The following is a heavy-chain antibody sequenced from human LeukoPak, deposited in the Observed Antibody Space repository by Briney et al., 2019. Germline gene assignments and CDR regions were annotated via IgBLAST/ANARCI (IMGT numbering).Heavy chain of an antibody. D-gene: IGHD2-15*01. V-gene: IGHV3-7*01. CDR2: INQDGNKN. CDR1: GFTFSTYW. Sequence: PGGSLRLSCAASGFTFSTYWMTWVRQAPGKGLEWVANINQDGNKNYYLDSVKGRFTISRDNAKNSLYLQMNSLRAEDTAVYYRARDYTYSTGGTYYDRFDYWGQGTLVTVSS. CDR3: ARDYTYSTGGTYYDRFDY. J-gene: IGHJ4*02.